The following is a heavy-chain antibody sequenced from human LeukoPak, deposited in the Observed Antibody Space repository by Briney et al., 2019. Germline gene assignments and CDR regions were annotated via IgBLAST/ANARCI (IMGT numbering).Heavy chain of an antibody. V-gene: IGHV4-61*02. CDR2: IYTSGST. CDR3: ARAVEMAEQFAFDI. CDR1: GGSFSSGNYY. D-gene: IGHD5-24*01. Sequence: SETLSLTCTVSGGSFSSGNYYWSWIRQPAEKGLEWIGRIYTSGSTNYNPSLRSRVTISVDTSKNQFSLKLSSVTAADTAVYYCARAVEMAEQFAFDIWGQGTMVTVSS. J-gene: IGHJ3*02.